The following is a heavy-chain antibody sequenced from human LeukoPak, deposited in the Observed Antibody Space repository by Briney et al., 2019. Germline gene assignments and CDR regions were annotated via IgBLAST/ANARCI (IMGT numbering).Heavy chain of an antibody. D-gene: IGHD3-9*01. V-gene: IGHV1-2*02. J-gene: IGHJ6*03. CDR3: ARAYDILTGRNYYYYYYMDV. Sequence: ASVKVSCKASGYTFTGYYMHWVRQAPGQGLEWMGWINPNSGGTNYAQKFQGRVTMTRDTSISTAYMELSRLRSDDTAVYYCARAYDILTGRNYYYYYYMDVWGKGTTVTISS. CDR2: INPNSGGT. CDR1: GYTFTGYY.